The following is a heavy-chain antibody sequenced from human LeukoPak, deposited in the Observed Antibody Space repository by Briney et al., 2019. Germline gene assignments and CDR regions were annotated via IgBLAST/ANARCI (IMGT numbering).Heavy chain of an antibody. CDR2: IYSGGNT. V-gene: IGHV3-53*01. CDR3: TTGGWYDDSSGYYRVVY. J-gene: IGHJ4*02. CDR1: GFTVSSNY. Sequence: GGSLRLSCAASGFTVSSNYMSGVHQAPGKGLEWVSVIYSGGNTYYADSVKGRFTISRDKSKNTLYLPMNSLRADDTAVYYCTTGGWYDDSSGYYRVVYWGQGTLVTVSS. D-gene: IGHD3-22*01.